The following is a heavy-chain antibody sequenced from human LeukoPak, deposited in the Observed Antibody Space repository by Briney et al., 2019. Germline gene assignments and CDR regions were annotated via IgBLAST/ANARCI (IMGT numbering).Heavy chain of an antibody. CDR2: TYYRSKSSN. V-gene: IGHV6-1*01. Sequence: SQTLSLTCAISGDSVSNSSAAWNWIRQSPSRGLEWLGRTYYRSKSSNDYAVSVKSRITINPDTSKNQFSLQLSSVTPDDTAVYYCARAPLYYYDSSGYYHTKGYFDYWGQGTLVTVSS. CDR1: GDSVSNSSAA. J-gene: IGHJ4*02. D-gene: IGHD3-22*01. CDR3: ARAPLYYYDSSGYYHTKGYFDY.